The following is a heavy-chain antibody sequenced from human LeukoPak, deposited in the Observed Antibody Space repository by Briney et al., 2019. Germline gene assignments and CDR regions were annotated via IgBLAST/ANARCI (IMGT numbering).Heavy chain of an antibody. CDR1: GGTFSSYG. J-gene: IGHJ4*02. CDR2: IIPIFATT. V-gene: IGHV1-69*05. Sequence: ASVTVSCKASGGTFSSYGVSWVRQAPGQGLEWMGGIIPIFATTNYAQRFQVRVTITTDESTDTVYMELSRLRSEDTPVYYCAREGDGYNFGYWGQGTLVTVSS. CDR3: AREGDGYNFGY. D-gene: IGHD5-24*01.